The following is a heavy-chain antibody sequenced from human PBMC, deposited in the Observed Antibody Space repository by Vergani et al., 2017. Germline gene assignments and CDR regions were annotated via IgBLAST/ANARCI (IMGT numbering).Heavy chain of an antibody. CDR2: ISSSSSYI. CDR1: GFTFSSYS. V-gene: IGHV3-21*01. J-gene: IGHJ4*02. Sequence: EVQLVESGGGLVKPGGSLRLSCAASGFTFSSYSMNWVRQAPGKGLEWVSSISSSSSYIYYADSVKGRFNISRDNAKNSLYLQMNSLRAEDTAVYYCARDLGAVAGTGYWGQGTLVTVSS. D-gene: IGHD6-19*01. CDR3: ARDLGAVAGTGY.